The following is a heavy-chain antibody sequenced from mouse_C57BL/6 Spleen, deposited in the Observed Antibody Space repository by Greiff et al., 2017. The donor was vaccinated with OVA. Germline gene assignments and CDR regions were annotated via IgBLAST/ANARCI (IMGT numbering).Heavy chain of an antibody. CDR1: GYTFTSYW. J-gene: IGHJ1*03. Sequence: QVQLKQPGAELVKPGASVKLSCKASGYTFTSYWMHWVKQRPGQGLEWIGMIHPNSGSTNYNEKFKSKATLTVDKSSSTAYMQLSSLTSEDSAVYYCARSGYYGSSPRWGFDVWGTGTTVTVSS. V-gene: IGHV1-64*01. D-gene: IGHD1-1*01. CDR3: ARSGYYGSSPRWGFDV. CDR2: IHPNSGST.